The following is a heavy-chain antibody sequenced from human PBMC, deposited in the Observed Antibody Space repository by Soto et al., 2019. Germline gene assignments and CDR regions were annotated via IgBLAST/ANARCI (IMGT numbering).Heavy chain of an antibody. J-gene: IGHJ4*02. V-gene: IGHV3-21*01. CDR3: ARVAY. CDR2: ISSGSSDT. CDR1: GFTFSSYS. Sequence: GGSLRLSCAASGFTFSSYSMNWVRQVPGKGLEWVASISSGSSDTWYADSVKGRFIISRDNAQNSLFLQMNTLRPEDTAMYYCARVAYWGPGTQVTVSS.